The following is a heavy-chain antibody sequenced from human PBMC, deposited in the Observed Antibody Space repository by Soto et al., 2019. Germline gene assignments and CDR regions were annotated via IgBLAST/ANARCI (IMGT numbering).Heavy chain of an antibody. CDR2: INPSGGST. V-gene: IGHV1-46*01. D-gene: IGHD2-15*01. Sequence: GASVKVSCKASGYTLTTYNMHWVRQAPGQGLEWMGVINPSGGSTNYAQKFQGRLIMTSDMSTSTVYMELSTLTSEDTAFYFCARGPGSALFWGQGTLRTLFS. CDR3: ARGPGSALF. CDR1: GYTLTTYN. J-gene: IGHJ1*01.